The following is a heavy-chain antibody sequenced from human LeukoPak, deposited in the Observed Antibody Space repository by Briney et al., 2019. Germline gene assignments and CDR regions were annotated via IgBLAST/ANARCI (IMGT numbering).Heavy chain of an antibody. CDR2: ISSSSSYI. V-gene: IGHV3-21*04. CDR3: AIQYYDFWSGSIY. J-gene: IGHJ4*02. CDR1: GFTFSSYS. D-gene: IGHD3-3*01. Sequence: PGGSLRLSCAASGFTFSSYSMNWVRQAPGKGLEWVSSISSSSSYIYYADSVKGRFTISRDNAKNSLYLQMNSLRAEDTALYYCAIQYYDFWSGSIYWGQGTLVTVSS.